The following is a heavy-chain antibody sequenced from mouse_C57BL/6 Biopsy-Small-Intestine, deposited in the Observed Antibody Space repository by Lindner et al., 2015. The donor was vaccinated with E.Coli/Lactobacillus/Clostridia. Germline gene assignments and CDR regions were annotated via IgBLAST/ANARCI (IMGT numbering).Heavy chain of an antibody. J-gene: IGHJ4*01. D-gene: IGHD1-1*02. Sequence: SVKVSCKASGYTFSDYYIHWVRQAPGQGLEWVGRINPNSGGTSFAQKFRGRVTMTRDTSLSTAYMELSRLTSDDTALYYCTRTYYYETSACFDYWGQGTLVTVSS. CDR2: INPNSGGT. CDR1: GYTFSDYY. CDR3: TRTYYYETSACFDY. V-gene: IGHV1-26*01.